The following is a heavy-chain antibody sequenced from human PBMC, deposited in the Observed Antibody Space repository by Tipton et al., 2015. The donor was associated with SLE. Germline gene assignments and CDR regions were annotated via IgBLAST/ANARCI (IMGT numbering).Heavy chain of an antibody. CDR2: IWYDGSNK. CDR3: ARDPGEQQQLDDAFDI. V-gene: IGHV3-30*04. D-gene: IGHD6-13*01. CDR1: GFSFSSYT. Sequence: SLRLSCAASGFSFSSYTMDWVRQAPGKGLEWVAVIWYDGSNKYYTDSVKGRFTISRDNSKNTLDLQMNSLRAEDTAVYYCARDPGEQQQLDDAFDIWGQETMVTVSS. J-gene: IGHJ3*02.